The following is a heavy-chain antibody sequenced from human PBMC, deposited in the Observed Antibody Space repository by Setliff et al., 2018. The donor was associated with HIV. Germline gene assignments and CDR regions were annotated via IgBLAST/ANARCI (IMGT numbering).Heavy chain of an antibody. CDR3: ARASVGATGLYAFDI. CDR2: IYYTGST. D-gene: IGHD1-26*01. Sequence: SETLSLTCTVSGGSISSGGNYWSWIRQYPGKGLEWIGYIYYTGSTYYNPSLKSRVTISVDTSKTQFSLRLNSLTATDTALYYCARASVGATGLYAFDIWGQGTVVTVSS. J-gene: IGHJ3*02. CDR1: GGSISSGGNY. V-gene: IGHV4-31*02.